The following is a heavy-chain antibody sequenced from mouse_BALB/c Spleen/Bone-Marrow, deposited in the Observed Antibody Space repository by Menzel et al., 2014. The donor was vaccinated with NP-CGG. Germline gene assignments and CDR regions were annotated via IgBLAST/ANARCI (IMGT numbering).Heavy chain of an antibody. CDR2: INPDSSTI. Sequence: EVQLQQSGGGLVQPGGSLKLSRAASGFDFSGYWMTWVRQAPGKGLEWIGEINPDSSTINYTPSLKDKFIISRDNAKNALYLQMSKVRSEDTALYYCARPGYYGYQDVWGAGATVTVSS. CDR3: ARPGYYGYQDV. D-gene: IGHD1-2*01. V-gene: IGHV4-1*02. CDR1: GFDFSGYW. J-gene: IGHJ1*01.